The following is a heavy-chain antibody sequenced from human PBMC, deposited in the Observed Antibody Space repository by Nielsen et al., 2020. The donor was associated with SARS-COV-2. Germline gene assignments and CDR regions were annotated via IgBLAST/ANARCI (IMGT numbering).Heavy chain of an antibody. CDR3: ARAIYRLTTDNWFDP. CDR2: MNPNSGNT. D-gene: IGHD4-11*01. J-gene: IGHJ5*02. Sequence: ASVKVSCKASGYTFTSYDINWVRQATGQGLECMGWMNPNSGNTGYAQKFQGRVTMNRNTSISTAYMELSSLRAEDTAVYYCARAIYRLTTDNWFDPWGQGSLVTVSS. CDR1: GYTFTSYD. V-gene: IGHV1-8*01.